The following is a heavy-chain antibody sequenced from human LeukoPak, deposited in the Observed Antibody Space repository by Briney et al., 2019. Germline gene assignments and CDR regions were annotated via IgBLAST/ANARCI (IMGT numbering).Heavy chain of an antibody. CDR3: ARGHHGMEV. J-gene: IGHJ6*02. CDR1: EFSLSDYY. Sequence: GGSLRLSCTASEFSLSDYYMSWIRQAPGKGLEWVSYISSSSSSDTDYTESVKGRFTISRDNAKNSLFLQMNSLRAEDTAVYYCARGHHGMEVWGRGTTVTVSS. V-gene: IGHV3-11*05. CDR2: ISSSSSSDT.